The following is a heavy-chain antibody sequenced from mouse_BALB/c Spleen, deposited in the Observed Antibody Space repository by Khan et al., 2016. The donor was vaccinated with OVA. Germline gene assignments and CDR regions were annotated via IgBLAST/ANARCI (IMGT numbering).Heavy chain of an antibody. CDR3: ARRGYDYGRGALFAY. J-gene: IGHJ3*01. CDR2: IWSAGST. CDR1: GFSLNNYS. V-gene: IGHV2-2*02. D-gene: IGHD2-4*01. Sequence: VQLQESGPGLVQPPQSLSITCTVSGFSLNNYSVHWVRQSPGKGLEWLGVIWSAGSTDYNAAFISRLTISKDNSRSQVFFKMNSLQPNDTAIYCCARRGYDYGRGALFAYWGQGTLVTVSA.